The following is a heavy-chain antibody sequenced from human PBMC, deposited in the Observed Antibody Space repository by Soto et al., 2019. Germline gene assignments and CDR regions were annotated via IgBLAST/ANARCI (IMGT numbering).Heavy chain of an antibody. J-gene: IGHJ4*02. Sequence: QVHLVESGGGVVQPGTSLIFSCVASGVDFGSYGMHWVRQPPGKGLEWMAKISYDGSAKYYEASVTGRLDISKDNSNEPLCLALNNPRPEDTAVYAFPKSEDLYDESGPLRGQGT. V-gene: IGHV3-30*18. CDR3: PKSEDLYDESGPL. D-gene: IGHD3-16*01. CDR1: GVDFGSYG. CDR2: ISYDGSAK.